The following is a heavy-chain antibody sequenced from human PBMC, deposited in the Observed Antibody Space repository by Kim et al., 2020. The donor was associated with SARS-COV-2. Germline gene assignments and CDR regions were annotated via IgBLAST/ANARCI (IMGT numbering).Heavy chain of an antibody. CDR2: IYYSGST. CDR1: GGSISSSSYY. Sequence: SETLSLTGTVSGGSISSSSYYWGWIRQPPGKGLEWIGSIYYSGSTYYNPSLKSRVTISVDTSKNQFSLKLSSVTAADTAVYYCTSGYDYVWGSYRSFDYWGQGTLVTVSS. V-gene: IGHV4-39*01. J-gene: IGHJ4*02. D-gene: IGHD3-16*02. CDR3: TSGYDYVWGSYRSFDY.